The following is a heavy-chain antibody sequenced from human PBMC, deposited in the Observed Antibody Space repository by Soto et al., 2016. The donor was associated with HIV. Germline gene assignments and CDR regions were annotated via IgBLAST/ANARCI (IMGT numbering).Heavy chain of an antibody. Sequence: QVQLQESGPGLVKPSGTLSLTCAVSGASISSSNWWSWVRQPPGKGLEWIGEMYHSGNTNYNPSLKSRVTISADKSKNQFSLILRSVTAADTAIYYCVSYSLGDPTNGKDVVGPRDHGHRLL. CDR2: MYHSGNT. V-gene: IGHV4-4*02. J-gene: IGHJ6*02. D-gene: IGHD3-16*01. CDR1: GASISSSNW. CDR3: VSYSLGDPTNGKDV.